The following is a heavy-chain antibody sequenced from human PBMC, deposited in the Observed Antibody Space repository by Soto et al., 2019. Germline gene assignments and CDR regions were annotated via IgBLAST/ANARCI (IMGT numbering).Heavy chain of an antibody. Sequence: EVQLLESGGGLVQPGGSLRLSCVGSGFTFINYAMNWVRQTPGKGLEWVSGISGGGDRTFDADSVKGRFTISRDNSKNTANLQMNSLRAYDTAVYYCARKVLGSTSRPDWWYFDLWGRGTLVTVSS. CDR1: GFTFINYA. D-gene: IGHD2-2*01. V-gene: IGHV3-23*01. CDR2: ISGGGDRT. CDR3: ARKVLGSTSRPDWWYFDL. J-gene: IGHJ2*01.